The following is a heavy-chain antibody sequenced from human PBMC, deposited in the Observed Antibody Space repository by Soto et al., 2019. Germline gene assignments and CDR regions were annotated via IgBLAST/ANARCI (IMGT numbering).Heavy chain of an antibody. V-gene: IGHV4-30-4*01. CDR3: ARARPYAYCGGDCYSRGMDV. D-gene: IGHD2-21*02. CDR1: GGSISSGDYY. J-gene: IGHJ6*02. Sequence: SETLSLTCTVSGGSISSGDYYWSWIRQPPGKGLEWIGYIYYSGSTYYNPSLKSRVTISVDTSKNQFSLKLSSVTAADTAVYYCARARPYAYCGGDCYSRGMDVWGQGTTVTISS. CDR2: IYYSGST.